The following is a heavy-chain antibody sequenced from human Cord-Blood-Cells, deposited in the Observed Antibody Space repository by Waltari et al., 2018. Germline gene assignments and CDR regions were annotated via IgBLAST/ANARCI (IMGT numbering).Heavy chain of an antibody. CDR1: GGSISSSNW. Sequence: QVQLQESGPGLVKPSGTLSLTCAVSGGSISSSNWWSWVRQPPGKGLEWIGEIYHGGITNYNPYLKSRGTISVDKSKNQFSRKLSSVTAADTAVYYFARGGYYGSGSYYNWFDPWGQGTLVTVSS. D-gene: IGHD3-10*01. CDR2: IYHGGIT. J-gene: IGHJ5*02. V-gene: IGHV4-4*02. CDR3: ARGGYYGSGSYYNWFDP.